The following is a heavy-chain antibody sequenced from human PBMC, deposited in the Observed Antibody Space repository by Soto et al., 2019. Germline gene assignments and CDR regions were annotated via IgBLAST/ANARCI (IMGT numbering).Heavy chain of an antibody. J-gene: IGHJ6*02. CDR2: INHSRST. D-gene: IGHD3-10*01. CDR1: GGSFSGYY. CDR3: ARYVLLWLPHYYYGMEV. V-gene: IGHV4-34*01. Sequence: SETLSLTCAVYGGSFSGYYWSWIRQPPGKGLEWIGEINHSRSTNYNPSLKSRVTISVDTSKNQFSLKLSSVTAADTAVYYCARYVLLWLPHYYYGMEVWGQGTTVTVS.